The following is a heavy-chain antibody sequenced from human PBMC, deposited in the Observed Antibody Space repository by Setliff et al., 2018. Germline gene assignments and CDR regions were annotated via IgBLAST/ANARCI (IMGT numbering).Heavy chain of an antibody. Sequence: PSETLSLTCTVSGGSFSSLSYYWGWIRQPPGKGLEWIGSFYYSGSTYYNPSLKSRVSISADTSKNQFSLKLSSATAADTAVYYCAREVVGSTHDFFDYWGHGALVTVSS. J-gene: IGHJ4*01. V-gene: IGHV4-39*07. D-gene: IGHD2-15*01. CDR2: FYYSGST. CDR1: GGSFSSLSYY. CDR3: AREVVGSTHDFFDY.